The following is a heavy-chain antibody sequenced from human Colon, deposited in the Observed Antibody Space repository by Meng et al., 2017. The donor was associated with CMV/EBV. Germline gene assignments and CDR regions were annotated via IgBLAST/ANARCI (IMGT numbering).Heavy chain of an antibody. Sequence: QAPETGPGHVKPPGPLPLTWTFSGDSVNSCCYSPWLRQPPGGGLEWIGNVHYSGNTYYSPSLKSRITVSIDKSKNQFSLRLTSVTAADTALYYCARPFPSIVSPRLDPFGDWGRGTLVTVSS. D-gene: IGHD5/OR15-5a*01. J-gene: IGHJ4*02. CDR3: ARPFPSIVSPRLDPFGD. CDR1: GDSVNSCCY. CDR2: VHYSGNT. V-gene: IGHV4-38-2*02.